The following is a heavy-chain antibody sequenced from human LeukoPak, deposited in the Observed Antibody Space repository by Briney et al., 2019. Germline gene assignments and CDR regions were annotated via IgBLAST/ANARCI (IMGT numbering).Heavy chain of an antibody. D-gene: IGHD2-21*02. CDR1: GGSISSGGYY. CDR3: ARPLTSFYYMDV. CDR2: IYYSGST. J-gene: IGHJ6*03. V-gene: IGHV4-30-4*08. Sequence: TSETLSLTCTVSGGSISSGGYYWSWIRQRPGKGLEWIGYIYYSGSTYYNPSLKSRVTISVDTSQNHFSLKLSSVTAADTAVYYCARPLTSFYYMDVWGKGTTVTVSS.